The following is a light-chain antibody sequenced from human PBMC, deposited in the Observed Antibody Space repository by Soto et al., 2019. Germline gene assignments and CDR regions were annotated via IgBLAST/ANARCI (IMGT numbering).Light chain of an antibody. J-gene: IGKJ3*01. V-gene: IGKV1-9*01. CDR3: QQFSSHPPFT. CDR2: AAS. Sequence: DIPLTQSPSFLSASVGDRVTITCRASQGISRYLAWYQQKPGRAPKLLIYAASSLQYGVPSRFSGSGSGTEFTLTISSLQPEDFGTYYCQQFSSHPPFTFGPGTKVDIK. CDR1: QGISRY.